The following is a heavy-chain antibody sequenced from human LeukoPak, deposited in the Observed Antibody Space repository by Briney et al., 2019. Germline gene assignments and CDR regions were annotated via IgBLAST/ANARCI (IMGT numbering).Heavy chain of an antibody. J-gene: IGHJ4*02. Sequence: ASVKVSCKASGYTFTGYYMHWVRQAPGQGLEWMGWINPNSGGTNYAQKFQGRVTMTRDTSISTAYMELSRLRSDDTAVYYCARTRYDMMLFDYWGQGTLVTVSS. CDR2: INPNSGGT. CDR1: GYTFTGYY. CDR3: ARTRYDMMLFDY. V-gene: IGHV1-2*02. D-gene: IGHD3-22*01.